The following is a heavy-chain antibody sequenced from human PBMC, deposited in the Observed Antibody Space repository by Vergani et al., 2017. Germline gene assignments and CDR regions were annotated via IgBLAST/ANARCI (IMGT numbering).Heavy chain of an antibody. J-gene: IGHJ4*02. CDR3: ARSIVSRNPPDYFDN. CDR2: VEDSGYF. CDR1: GGSLSGYY. V-gene: IGHV4-59*01. Sequence: QVQLQESGPGLVRPSETLSLTCTVSGGSLSGYYWNWIRQTPGEGLEWIGYVEDSGYFNYNPALKTRVSMSSDTSNNHFSLMLSSVTVADTTVYYCARSIVSRNPPDYFDNWGQGTLVTVSS. D-gene: IGHD1-14*01.